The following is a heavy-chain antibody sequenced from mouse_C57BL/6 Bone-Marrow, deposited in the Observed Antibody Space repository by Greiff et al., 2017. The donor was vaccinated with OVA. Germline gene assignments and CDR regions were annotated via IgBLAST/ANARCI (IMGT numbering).Heavy chain of an antibody. CDR2: INPGSGGT. D-gene: IGHD1-1*01. V-gene: IGHV1-54*01. J-gene: IGHJ3*01. CDR1: GYAFTNYL. CDR3: SRSYYYGNRFAY. Sequence: QVQLKQSGAELVRPGTSVKVSCKASGYAFTNYLIEWVKQRPGQGLEWIGVINPGSGGTNYNEKFKGKATLTADKSSSTSSMQLSSLTSEDSAVYFCSRSYYYGNRFAYWGQGTLVTVSA.